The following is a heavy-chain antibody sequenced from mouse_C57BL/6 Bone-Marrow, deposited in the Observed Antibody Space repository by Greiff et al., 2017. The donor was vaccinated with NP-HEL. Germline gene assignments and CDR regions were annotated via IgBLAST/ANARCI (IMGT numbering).Heavy chain of an antibody. D-gene: IGHD3-3*01. J-gene: IGHJ4*01. CDR2: ISYDGSN. CDR3: AREGRVPYYYAMDY. Sequence: EVKLVESGPGLVKPSQSLSLTCSVTGYSITSGYYWNWIRQFPGNKLEWMGYISYDGSNKYNPSLKNRISITRDASKNQFFLKLNSVTTEDTATYYCAREGRVPYYYAMDYWGQGTSVTVSS. V-gene: IGHV3-6*01. CDR1: GYSITSGYY.